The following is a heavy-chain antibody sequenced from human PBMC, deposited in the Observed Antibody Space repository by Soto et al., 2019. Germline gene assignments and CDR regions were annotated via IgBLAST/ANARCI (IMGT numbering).Heavy chain of an antibody. CDR3: ARENTAWPLAYGLDV. Sequence: GGSLRLSCVGSGFTFSTYSIDGVRHAPGKGLEWVSSISSRSNIYYADSEKGRFTIARDNAKNSVSLQMNSLRAEDTAVYYCARENTAWPLAYGLDVWGQGTTVTVSS. J-gene: IGHJ6*02. V-gene: IGHV3-21*01. CDR2: ISSRSNI. CDR1: GFTFSTYS. D-gene: IGHD2-21*02.